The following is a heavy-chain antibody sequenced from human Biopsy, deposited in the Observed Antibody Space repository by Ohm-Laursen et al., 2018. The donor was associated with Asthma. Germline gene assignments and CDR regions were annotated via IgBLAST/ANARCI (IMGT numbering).Heavy chain of an antibody. CDR2: ISVYNGNT. V-gene: IGHV1-18*01. D-gene: IGHD3-10*01. CDR3: ARAVDYSHYYGIDV. J-gene: IGHJ6*02. CDR1: GYTFNSAG. Sequence: ATVKISCKPSGYTFNSAGITWVRQAPGQGLEWMGWISVYNGNTKVAQKLQDRVTMITDTSTSTAYTELRSLRSDDTAVCFCARAVDYSHYYGIDVWGQGTTVTVS.